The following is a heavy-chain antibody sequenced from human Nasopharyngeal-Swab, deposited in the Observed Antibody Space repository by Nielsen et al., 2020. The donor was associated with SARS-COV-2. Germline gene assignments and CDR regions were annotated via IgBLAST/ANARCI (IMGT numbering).Heavy chain of an antibody. Sequence: GESLKISCAVSGFTFSDYYMSWIRQAPGKGLEWLAYINGSGTYTDYAASVKGRFVISRDNAKNSMFLQMSSLRAEDTALYYCARAQASGVGASRFWGLGTLVTVSS. J-gene: IGHJ4*02. CDR2: INGSGTYT. V-gene: IGHV3-11*06. CDR3: ARAQASGVGASRF. CDR1: GFTFSDYY. D-gene: IGHD1-26*01.